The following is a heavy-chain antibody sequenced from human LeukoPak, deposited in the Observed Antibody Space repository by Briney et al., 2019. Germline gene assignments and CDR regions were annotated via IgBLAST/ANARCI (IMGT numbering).Heavy chain of an antibody. Sequence: PGGSLRLSCAASGFTFSSYGMHWVRQAPGKGLEWVAVISYDGSNKYYADSVKGRFTISRDNSKNTLYLQMNSLRAEDTAVYYCAKWAGYYYGSGLPYYFDYWGQGTLVTVSS. CDR3: AKWAGYYYGSGLPYYFDY. J-gene: IGHJ4*02. D-gene: IGHD3-10*01. CDR2: ISYDGSNK. CDR1: GFTFSSYG. V-gene: IGHV3-30*18.